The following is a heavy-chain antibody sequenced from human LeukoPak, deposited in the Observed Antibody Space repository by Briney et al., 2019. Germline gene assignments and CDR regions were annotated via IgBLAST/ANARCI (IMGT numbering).Heavy chain of an antibody. V-gene: IGHV4-59*01. CDR1: GGSISSYN. D-gene: IGHD6-13*01. CDR2: IYYSGST. J-gene: IGHJ5*02. CDR3: ARLSATGGSNWFDP. Sequence: PSETLSLTCTVSGGSISSYNWSWIRQPPGKGLEWIGYIYYSGSTNYSPSLKSRVTISVDTSKNQFSLKLISVTAADTAVYYCARLSATGGSNWFDPWGQGTLVTVSS.